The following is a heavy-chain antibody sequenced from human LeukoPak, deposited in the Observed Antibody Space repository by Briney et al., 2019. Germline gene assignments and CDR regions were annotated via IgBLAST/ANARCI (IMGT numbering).Heavy chain of an antibody. CDR3: ASQFSSTWYSLHFYYYMDV. CDR1: SGSISSRSHY. CDR2: IYHSGTT. D-gene: IGHD6-13*01. J-gene: IGHJ6*03. V-gene: IGHV4-39*01. Sequence: SETLSLTCSVSSGSISSRSHYWGWIRQSPEKGPEWIGSIYHSGTTYHNPSLKSRVTISVDTSMNQFSLNLSGVTAADTAVYYCASQFSSTWYSLHFYYYMDVWGKGTTVTVSS.